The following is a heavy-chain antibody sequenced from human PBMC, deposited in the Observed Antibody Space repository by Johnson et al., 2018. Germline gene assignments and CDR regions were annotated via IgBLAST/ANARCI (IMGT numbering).Heavy chain of an antibody. CDR3: ARGRSSSWYAGYYYYMDV. CDR1: GFTFDDYA. D-gene: IGHD6-13*01. Sequence: VQLVESGGGLVQPGRSLRLSCTASGFTFDDYAMHWVRQAPGKGLEWVSGVSWNSGGIGYADSVKGRFTISRDNSKNTLYPQMNSLRADDTAVYYCARGRSSSWYAGYYYYMDVWGKGTTVTVSS. J-gene: IGHJ6*03. V-gene: IGHV3-9*01. CDR2: VSWNSGGI.